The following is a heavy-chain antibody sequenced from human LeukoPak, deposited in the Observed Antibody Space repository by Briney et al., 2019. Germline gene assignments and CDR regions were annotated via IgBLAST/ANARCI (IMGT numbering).Heavy chain of an antibody. D-gene: IGHD3-10*02. CDR1: GFTFSSYE. Sequence: GGSLRLSCAASGFTFSSYEMNWVRQAPGKGLEWVSYISSSGSTIYYADSVKGRFTISGDNAKNSLYLQMNSLRAEDTAVYYCAELGITMIGGVWGKGTTVTIFS. J-gene: IGHJ6*04. CDR2: ISSSGSTI. V-gene: IGHV3-48*03. CDR3: AELGITMIGGV.